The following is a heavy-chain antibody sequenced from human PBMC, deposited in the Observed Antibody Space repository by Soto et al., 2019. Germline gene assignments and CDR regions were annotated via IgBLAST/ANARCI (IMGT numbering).Heavy chain of an antibody. V-gene: IGHV3-33*03. CDR1: GFDFSDHG. Sequence: LRLSCAASGFDFSDHGMHWVRQAPGEGLEWVTVISYDGTAKYYKESVKGRFTTSRDNSKKTLYLQIDSLRVEDTAVYYCAKDEGRFLRNYFNYGIDVWGLGTTVTVSS. J-gene: IGHJ6*02. CDR3: AKDEGRFLRNYFNYGIDV. CDR2: ISYDGTAK. D-gene: IGHD3-3*01.